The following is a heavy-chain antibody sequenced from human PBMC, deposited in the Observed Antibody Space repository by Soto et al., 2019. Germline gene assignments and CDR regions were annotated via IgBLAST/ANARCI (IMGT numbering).Heavy chain of an antibody. D-gene: IGHD3-3*01. CDR3: TRGGVATHTFDY. CDR1: GYSITSYW. V-gene: IGHV5-51*01. CDR2: IFPDDSDT. Sequence: PGESLKISCKASGYSITSYWIAWVRQMPGQGLEWMGIIFPDDSDTRYSPSFQGQVTISADKSISTAYVQWSSLKASDTAMYYCTRGGVATHTFDYWGQGTLVTVSS. J-gene: IGHJ4*02.